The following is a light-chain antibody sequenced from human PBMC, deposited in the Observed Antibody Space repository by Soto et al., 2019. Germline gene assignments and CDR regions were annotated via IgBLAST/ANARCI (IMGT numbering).Light chain of an antibody. V-gene: IGKV3-15*01. CDR2: DAF. Sequence: EKVMTQSPATLSVSPGERATLSCRASQNVKSRLAWYQQKPGQAPRLLIYDAFTRATGIPARFSGSASGTEFTLTISSLQFEDFAVYYCQQYDEWPLTFGGGTKVDIK. CDR1: QNVKSR. J-gene: IGKJ4*01. CDR3: QQYDEWPLT.